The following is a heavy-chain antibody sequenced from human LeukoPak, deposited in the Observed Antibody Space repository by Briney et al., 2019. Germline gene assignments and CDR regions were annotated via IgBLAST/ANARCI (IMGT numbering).Heavy chain of an antibody. Sequence: GGSLRLSCVAGGFDFSDFWMSWVRHVPGKGLEWVATIKKDGSETHYVESVKGRFTISRHNADSSLYLQMNSLRVEDTAVYYCARDYKSPDFWAGYPPYHHDHWGQGTLVTVSS. J-gene: IGHJ4*02. CDR2: IKKDGSET. CDR3: ARDYKSPDFWAGYPPYHHDH. D-gene: IGHD3/OR15-3a*01. V-gene: IGHV3-7*01. CDR1: GFDFSDFW.